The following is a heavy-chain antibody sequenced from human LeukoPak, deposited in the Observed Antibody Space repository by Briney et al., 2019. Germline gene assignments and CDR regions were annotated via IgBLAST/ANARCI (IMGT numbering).Heavy chain of an antibody. CDR3: ARDLGYYRADY. CDR1: GFTFSSYW. Sequence: PGGSLRLSCAASGFTFSSYWMSWVRQAPGKGLEWVAYIKGDGSDNHYVDSVRGRFTISRDNAKNALYLQMNSLGAEDTAVYYCARDLGYYRADYWGQGTLVTVSS. V-gene: IGHV3-7*04. J-gene: IGHJ4*02. CDR2: IKGDGSDN. D-gene: IGHD1-26*01.